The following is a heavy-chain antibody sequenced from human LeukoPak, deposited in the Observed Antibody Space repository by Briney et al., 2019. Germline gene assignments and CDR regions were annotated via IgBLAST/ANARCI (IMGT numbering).Heavy chain of an antibody. CDR3: ARVYCGGDCFINWFDP. CDR2: INPNSGGT. D-gene: IGHD2-21*02. V-gene: IGHV1-2*02. J-gene: IGHJ5*02. CDR1: GYTFTGYY. Sequence: ASVKVSCKASGYTFTGYYMHWVRQAPGQGLEWMGWINPNSGGTNYAQKFQGRVTMTRDTSISTAYMELSRLRSDDTAVYYCARVYCGGDCFINWFDPWGQGTLVTVSS.